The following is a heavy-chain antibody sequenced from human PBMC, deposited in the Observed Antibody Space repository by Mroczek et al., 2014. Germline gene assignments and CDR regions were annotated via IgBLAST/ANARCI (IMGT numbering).Heavy chain of an antibody. J-gene: IGHJ3*02. CDR1: GFTFSSYS. V-gene: IGHV3-21*01. D-gene: IGHD5-18*01. CDR3: ARGRDSYGSRGDAFDI. CDR2: ISSSSSYI. Sequence: EVQLVETGEVWSSLGGSLRLSCAASGFTFSSYSMNWVRQAPGKGLEWVSSISSSSSYIYYADSVKGRFTISRDNAKNSLYLQMNSLRAEDTAVYYCARGRDSYGSRGDAFDIWGQGTMVTVSS.